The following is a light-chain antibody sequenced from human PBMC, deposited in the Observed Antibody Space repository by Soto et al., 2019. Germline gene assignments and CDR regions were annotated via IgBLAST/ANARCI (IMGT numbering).Light chain of an antibody. J-gene: IGLJ3*02. CDR1: ALPKQY. CDR2: KDS. Sequence: SYELTQPPSVSVSAGRTARITCSGNALPKQYAYWYQQKPGQAPVLVIYKDSERPSGIPERFSGSSSGTTVTLTISGVQAEDEADYYCQSADSSGTYPNWVFGGGTKLTV. V-gene: IGLV3-25*03. CDR3: QSADSSGTYPNWV.